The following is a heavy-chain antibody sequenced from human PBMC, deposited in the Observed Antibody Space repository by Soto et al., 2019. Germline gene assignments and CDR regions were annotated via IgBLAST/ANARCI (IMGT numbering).Heavy chain of an antibody. V-gene: IGHV1-3*01. CDR2: NNPGNDRA. J-gene: IGHJ4*02. Sequence: QVPLVQSGAEVKKPGASVKVSCKTSGYTFTSFAMHWVRQAPGQRLEWMGWNNPGNDRAKYSQKLQGRVTITRDTSASTVYMEVTSLRSEDTAVYYCARSRGAPGFFDYWGQGTLVTVSS. CDR3: ARSRGAPGFFDY. D-gene: IGHD3-10*01. CDR1: GYTFTSFA.